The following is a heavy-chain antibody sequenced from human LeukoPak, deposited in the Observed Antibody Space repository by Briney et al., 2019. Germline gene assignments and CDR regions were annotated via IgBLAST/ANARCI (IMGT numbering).Heavy chain of an antibody. J-gene: IGHJ5*02. D-gene: IGHD2-2*01. CDR1: GGSFSGYY. CDR3: ARRGGYCSSTSCFNWFDP. V-gene: IGHV4-34*01. Sequence: PSETLSLTCAVYGGSFSGYYWSWIRQPPGKGLEWIGEINHSGSTNYNPSLKSRVTISVDTSKNQCSLKLSSVTAADTAVYYCARRGGYCSSTSCFNWFDPWGQGTLVTVSS. CDR2: INHSGST.